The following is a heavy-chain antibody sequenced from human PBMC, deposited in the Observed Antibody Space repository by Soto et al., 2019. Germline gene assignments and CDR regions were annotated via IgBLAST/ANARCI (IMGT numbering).Heavy chain of an antibody. Sequence: GGSLRLSCAASGFTFSSYGMHWVRQAPGKGLEWVAVISYDGSNKYYADSVKGRFTISIDNSKNTLYLQMNSLRAEDTAVYYCSYTWSRTYSSSTDYYGMDVWGQGTTVTVSS. V-gene: IGHV3-30*03. J-gene: IGHJ6*02. CDR3: SYTWSRTYSSSTDYYGMDV. D-gene: IGHD6-6*01. CDR2: ISYDGSNK. CDR1: GFTFSSYG.